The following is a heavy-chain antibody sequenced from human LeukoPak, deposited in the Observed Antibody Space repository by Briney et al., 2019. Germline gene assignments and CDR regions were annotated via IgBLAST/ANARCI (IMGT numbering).Heavy chain of an antibody. D-gene: IGHD1-1*01. CDR3: ARVYNWNPPGAFDI. CDR2: TYYRSKWYN. V-gene: IGHV6-1*01. J-gene: IGHJ3*02. CDR1: GDSVSSNIAS. Sequence: SQPLSLTCAISGDSVSSNIASWNWIRQSPSRGLEWLGRTYYRSKWYNDYAVSVKSRITINPDTSKNQFSLQLNSVTPEDTAVYYCARVYNWNPPGAFDIWGQGTGVTVSS.